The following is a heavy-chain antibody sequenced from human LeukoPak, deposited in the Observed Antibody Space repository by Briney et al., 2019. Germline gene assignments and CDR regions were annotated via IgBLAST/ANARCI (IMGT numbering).Heavy chain of an antibody. J-gene: IGHJ2*01. CDR3: ARDGYCSGGSCYSGVHFDL. CDR2: IYTSGST. Sequence: SETLSLTCTVSGGSISSSSYYWGWIRQPPGKGLEWIGRIYTSGSTNYNPSLKSRVTISVDTSKNQFSLKLSSVTAADTAVYYCARDGYCSGGSCYSGVHFDLWGRGTLVTVSS. V-gene: IGHV4-39*07. D-gene: IGHD2-15*01. CDR1: GGSISSSSYY.